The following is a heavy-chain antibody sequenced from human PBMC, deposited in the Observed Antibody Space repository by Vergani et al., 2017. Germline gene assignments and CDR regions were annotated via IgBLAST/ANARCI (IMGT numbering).Heavy chain of an antibody. CDR2: ISYDGSNK. CDR1: GFTFSSYA. V-gene: IGHV3-30-3*01. J-gene: IGHJ4*03. D-gene: IGHD5-24*01. Sequence: VQLLESGGGLVQPGGSLRLSCAASGFTFSSYAMHWVRQAPGKGLEWVAVISYDGSNKYYADSVKGRFTISRDNSKNTLYLQMNSLRAEDTAVYYCARQRDGLDYWGQGTTVTVSS. CDR3: ARQRDGLDY.